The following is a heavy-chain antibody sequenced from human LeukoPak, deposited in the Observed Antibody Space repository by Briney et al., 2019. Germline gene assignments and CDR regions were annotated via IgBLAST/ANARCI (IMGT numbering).Heavy chain of an antibody. CDR1: GGSISSHY. CDR3: ARGVYDFWSGYPHNWFDP. Sequence: SKTRSLTCTVSGGSISSHYWSWIRQPPGKGLEWIGYIYYSGSTNYNPSLKSRVTISVDTSKNQFSLKLSSVTAADTAVYYCARGVYDFWSGYPHNWFDPWGQGTLVTVSS. V-gene: IGHV4-59*11. J-gene: IGHJ5*02. CDR2: IYYSGST. D-gene: IGHD3-3*01.